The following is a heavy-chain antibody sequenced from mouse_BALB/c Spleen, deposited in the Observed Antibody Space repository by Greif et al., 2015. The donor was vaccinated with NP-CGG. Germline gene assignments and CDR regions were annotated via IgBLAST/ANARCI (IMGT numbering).Heavy chain of an antibody. Sequence: EVQLQQSGAELVKPGASVKLSCTASGFNIKDTYMHWVKQRPEQGLEWIGRIDPANGNTKYDPKFQGKATITADTSSNTAYLQLSSLTSEDTAVYYCARGFYDGYPSYYAMDYWGQGTSVTVSS. D-gene: IGHD2-3*01. CDR3: ARGFYDGYPSYYAMDY. CDR1: GFNIKDTY. J-gene: IGHJ4*01. CDR2: IDPANGNT. V-gene: IGHV14-3*02.